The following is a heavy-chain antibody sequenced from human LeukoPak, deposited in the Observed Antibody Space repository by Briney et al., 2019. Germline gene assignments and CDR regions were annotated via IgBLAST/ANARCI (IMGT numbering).Heavy chain of an antibody. CDR1: GFPFSSYV. CDR3: ARQVGFCSDSTCYFDY. V-gene: IGHV3-23*01. D-gene: IGHD3-22*01. CDR2: ISGSGDNT. J-gene: IGHJ4*02. Sequence: GGSLRLSCAASGFPFSSYVMRWVRQAPGKGLQWVSAISGSGDNTDYADSVKGRFTISRDNSKNILLLQMSSLRADDTAIYYCARQVGFCSDSTCYFDYWGQGALVTVSS.